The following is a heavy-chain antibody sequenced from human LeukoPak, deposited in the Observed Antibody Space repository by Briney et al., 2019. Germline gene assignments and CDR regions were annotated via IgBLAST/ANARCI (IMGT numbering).Heavy chain of an antibody. CDR1: ANIFTGYY. V-gene: IGHV1-2*02. CDR2: INPNRGGT. CDR3: ARLGSSDI. Sequence: ASVKVSCKASANIFTGYYMHWVRQAPGQGLEWMGWINPNRGGTNYAQQFHGRVTMTRDTSISTAYMQLSRLTSDDTAVYFSARLGSSDIWGQGTMVTVSS. J-gene: IGHJ3*02. D-gene: IGHD3-16*01.